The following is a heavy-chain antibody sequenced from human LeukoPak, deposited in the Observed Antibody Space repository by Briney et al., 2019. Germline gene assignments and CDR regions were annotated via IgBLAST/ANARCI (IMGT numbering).Heavy chain of an antibody. CDR2: MNPNSGNT. J-gene: IGHJ4*02. CDR3: ARRPVLRYFDPMDPYFDY. V-gene: IGHV1-8*01. Sequence: ASVKVSCKASGYTFTSYDINWVRQATGQGPEWMGWMNPNSGNTGYAQKFQGRVTMTRSTSISTAYMELSSLRSEDTAVYYCARRPVLRYFDPMDPYFDYWGQGTLVTVSS. D-gene: IGHD3-9*01. CDR1: GYTFTSYD.